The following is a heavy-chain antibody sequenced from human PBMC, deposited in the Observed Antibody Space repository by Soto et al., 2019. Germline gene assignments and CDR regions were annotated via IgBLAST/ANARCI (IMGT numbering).Heavy chain of an antibody. D-gene: IGHD5-12*01. V-gene: IGHV4-34*01. J-gene: IGHJ4*02. CDR2: INHSGST. Sequence: SETLSLTCAVYGGSFIGYYWSWIRQPPGKGLEWIGEINHSGSTNYDPSLKSRVTISVDTSKNQFSLKLSSVTAADTAVYYCARDLGMATFDYWGQGTLVTVSS. CDR3: ARDLGMATFDY. CDR1: GGSFIGYY.